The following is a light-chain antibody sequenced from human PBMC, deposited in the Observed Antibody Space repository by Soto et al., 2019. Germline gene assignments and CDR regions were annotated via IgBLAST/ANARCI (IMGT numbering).Light chain of an antibody. V-gene: IGLV2-23*02. CDR2: EVN. Sequence: QSVLTQPASVSGSPGQSITIYCTGTSSNVGSYKLVSWYQQHPGKAPKLMMFEVNKRPSGVSNRFSGSKSGNTASLTISGLKVEDEADYYCCSSGGSPTYVFGTGTKVTVL. J-gene: IGLJ1*01. CDR1: SSNVGSYKL. CDR3: CSSGGSPTYV.